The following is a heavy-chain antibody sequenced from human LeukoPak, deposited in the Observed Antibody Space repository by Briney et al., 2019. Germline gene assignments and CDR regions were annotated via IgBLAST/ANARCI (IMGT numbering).Heavy chain of an antibody. J-gene: IGHJ5*02. CDR3: AREKRSYYDSSGYYYFGWFDP. V-gene: IGHV1-2*02. CDR1: GYTFTGYY. Sequence: GASVKVSCKASGYTFTGYYMHWVRQAPGQGLEWMGWINPNSGGTNYAQKFQGRVTMTRDTSISTAYMELSRLRSDDTAVYYCAREKRSYYDSSGYYYFGWFDPWGQGTLVTVCS. D-gene: IGHD3-22*01. CDR2: INPNSGGT.